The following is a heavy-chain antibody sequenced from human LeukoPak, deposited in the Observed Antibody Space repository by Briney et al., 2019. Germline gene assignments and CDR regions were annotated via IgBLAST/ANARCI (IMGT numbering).Heavy chain of an antibody. Sequence: PSETLSLTCAVYGGSFSGYYWSWIRQPPGKGLEWIGEINHSGSTNYNPSLKSRVTISVDTSKNQFSLKLSSVTAADTAVYYCARRSVWSYYYGMDVWGQGTTVTVSS. CDR1: GGSFSGYY. D-gene: IGHD3-3*01. V-gene: IGHV4-34*01. CDR2: INHSGST. CDR3: ARRSVWSYYYGMDV. J-gene: IGHJ6*02.